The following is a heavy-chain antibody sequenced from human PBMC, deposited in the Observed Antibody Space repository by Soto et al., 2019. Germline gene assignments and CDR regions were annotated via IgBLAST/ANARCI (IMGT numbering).Heavy chain of an antibody. D-gene: IGHD6-13*01. CDR2: TYYRSKWYS. Sequence: PSQTLSLTCAISGDSVSSNSAAWNWIRQSPSRGLEWLGRTYYRSKWYSDYAVSMRGRITINPDTSKNQFSLQLNSVTPEDTVVYYCTREEIAAAYNWFDPWGQGTLVTVSS. J-gene: IGHJ5*02. CDR3: TREEIAAAYNWFDP. V-gene: IGHV6-1*01. CDR1: GDSVSSNSAA.